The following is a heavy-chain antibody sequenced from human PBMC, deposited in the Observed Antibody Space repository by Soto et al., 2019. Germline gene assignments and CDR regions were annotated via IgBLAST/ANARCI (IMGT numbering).Heavy chain of an antibody. CDR3: ARDLSRYDFWSGYYSSNWFDP. Sequence: QVQLQESGPGLVKPSQTLSLTCTVSGGSISSGGYYWSWIRQHPGKGLEWIGDIYYSGSTYYNPSLKSRVTISVDTSKNQFSLKLSSVTAADTAVYYCARDLSRYDFWSGYYSSNWFDPWGQGTLVTVSS. CDR2: IYYSGST. J-gene: IGHJ5*02. V-gene: IGHV4-31*03. D-gene: IGHD3-3*01. CDR1: GGSISSGGYY.